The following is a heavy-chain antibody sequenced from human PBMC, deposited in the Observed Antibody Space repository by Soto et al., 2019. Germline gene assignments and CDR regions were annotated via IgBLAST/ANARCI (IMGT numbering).Heavy chain of an antibody. V-gene: IGHV3-15*07. CDR1: GFTFSNAW. D-gene: IGHD6-19*01. CDR3: TTESVAGTLTDY. J-gene: IGHJ4*02. CDR2: IKSKTDGETT. Sequence: GGSLRLSCAASGFTFSNAWMNWVRQAPGKGLEWVGRIKSKTDGETTDYAAPVKGRFTISRGDSKNTLYLQMNSLKTEDTAVNYCTTESVAGTLTDYWGQGTLVTVSS.